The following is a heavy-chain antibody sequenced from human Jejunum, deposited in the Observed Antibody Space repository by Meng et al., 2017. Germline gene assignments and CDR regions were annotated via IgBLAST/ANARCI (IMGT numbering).Heavy chain of an antibody. J-gene: IGHJ4*02. Sequence: QVPLVQSGGEVKKPGASVKVSCKASGYPFTGDGISWVRQAPGQGLEWMGWISGLSGGTKYSQKFQGRVTMTTDTSTSTAYMELRSLRSDDTAVYYCARGGGSTAYFDYWGQGTLVTVSS. D-gene: IGHD3-16*01. CDR2: ISGLSGGT. V-gene: IGHV1-18*01. CDR3: ARGGGSTAYFDY. CDR1: GYPFTGDG.